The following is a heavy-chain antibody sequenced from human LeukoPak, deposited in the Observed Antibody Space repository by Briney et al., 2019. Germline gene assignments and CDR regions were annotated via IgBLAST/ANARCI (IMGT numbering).Heavy chain of an antibody. V-gene: IGHV4-59*08. J-gene: IGHJ4*02. CDR3: ARADYDILTGYPTPPFDY. D-gene: IGHD3-9*01. CDR2: LYYNGST. CDR1: GGSISNYY. Sequence: SETLSLTCTVSGGSISNYYWNWIRQPPGKGLEWIGYLYYNGSTNCNPSLKSRATISVDTSKNQFSLRLNSVTAADTAVYYCARADYDILTGYPTPPFDYWGQGTWSPSPQ.